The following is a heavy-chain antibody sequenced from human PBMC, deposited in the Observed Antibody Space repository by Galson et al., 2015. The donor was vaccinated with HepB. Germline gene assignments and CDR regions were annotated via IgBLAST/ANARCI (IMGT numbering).Heavy chain of an antibody. Sequence: SVKVSCKASGGSFSSYTISWVRQAPGQGLEWMGRIIPILGIANYAQKYQGRVTITADKSTSTAYMELSSLRSEDTAVYYRARDSGYSSGWYNYWGQGTLVTVSS. V-gene: IGHV1-69*04. J-gene: IGHJ4*02. CDR2: IIPILGIA. D-gene: IGHD6-19*01. CDR1: GGSFSSYT. CDR3: ARDSGYSSGWYNY.